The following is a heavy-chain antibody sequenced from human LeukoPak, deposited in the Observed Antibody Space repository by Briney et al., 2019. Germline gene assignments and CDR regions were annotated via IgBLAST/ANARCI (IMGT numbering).Heavy chain of an antibody. D-gene: IGHD2-15*01. J-gene: IGHJ4*02. CDR3: ARAVGYCSGGSCGTGFDY. CDR2: IIPIFGTA. V-gene: IGHV1-69*13. CDR1: GGTFSSYA. Sequence: VASVKVSCKPSGGTFSSYAISWVRQAPGQGLEWMGRIIPIFGTANYAQKFQGRVTITSDESTSTAYMELSSLRSEDTAVYYCARAVGYCSGGSCGTGFDYWGQGTLVTVSS.